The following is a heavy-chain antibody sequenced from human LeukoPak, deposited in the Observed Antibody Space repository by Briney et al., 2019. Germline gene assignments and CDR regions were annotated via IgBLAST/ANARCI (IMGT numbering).Heavy chain of an antibody. CDR3: ARDPAAGTLFDY. CDR2: IYYSGST. D-gene: IGHD6-13*01. J-gene: IGHJ4*02. V-gene: IGHV4-59*01. Sequence: SETLSLTCTVSGGSIRSYYWSWIRQSPGKGLEWIGYIYYSGSTNYNPSLKSRVTISVGTSKNQFSLKLSSVTAADTAVYYCARDPAAGTLFDYWGQGILVTVSS. CDR1: GGSIRSYY.